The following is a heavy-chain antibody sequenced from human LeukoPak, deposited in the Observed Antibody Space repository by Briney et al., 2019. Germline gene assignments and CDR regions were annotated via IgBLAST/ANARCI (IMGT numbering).Heavy chain of an antibody. CDR1: GGSISSSSYY. J-gene: IGHJ5*02. D-gene: IGHD1-26*01. Sequence: SETLSLTCTVSGGSISSSSYYWGWIRQPPGKGLEWIGSFYYSGSTYYNPSLKSRVTISVDTSKNQFSLKLSSVTAADTAVYYCARQGSGSYYPNWFDPWGQGTLVTVSS. CDR2: FYYSGST. CDR3: ARQGSGSYYPNWFDP. V-gene: IGHV4-39*01.